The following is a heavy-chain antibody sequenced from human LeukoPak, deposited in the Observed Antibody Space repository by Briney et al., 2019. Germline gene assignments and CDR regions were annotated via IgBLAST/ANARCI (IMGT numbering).Heavy chain of an antibody. D-gene: IGHD1-14*01. V-gene: IGHV4-4*02. J-gene: IGHJ6*02. Sequence: SETLSLTCAVSGGSISSSNWWSWVRQPPGKGLEWIGEIYHSGSTNYNPSLKSPVTISVDKSKNQFSLKLSSVTAADTAVYYCARVYYRYGMDVWGQGTTVTVSS. CDR1: GGSISSSNW. CDR2: IYHSGST. CDR3: ARVYYRYGMDV.